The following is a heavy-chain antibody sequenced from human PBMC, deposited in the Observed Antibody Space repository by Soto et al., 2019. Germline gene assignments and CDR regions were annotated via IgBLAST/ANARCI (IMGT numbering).Heavy chain of an antibody. CDR2: IWYDGSNK. CDR1: GFTFSSYG. V-gene: IGHV3-33*01. CDR3: ARDISYYDSRDAFDI. D-gene: IGHD3-22*01. Sequence: QVQLVESGGGVVQPGRSLRLSCAASGFTFSSYGMHWVRQAPGKGLEWVAVIWYDGSNKYYADSVKGGFTISRDNSKNTLYLQMNSLRAEDTAVYYCARDISYYDSRDAFDIWGQGTMVTVSS. J-gene: IGHJ3*02.